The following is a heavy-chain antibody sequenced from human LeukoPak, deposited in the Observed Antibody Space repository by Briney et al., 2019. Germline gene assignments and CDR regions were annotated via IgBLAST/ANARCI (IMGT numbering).Heavy chain of an antibody. CDR3: ARWSLRRDGYNYAYDY. CDR2: MNPNSGNT. D-gene: IGHD5-12*01. Sequence: APVKVSCKASGYTFTSYDINWVRQATGQGLQWMGWMNPNSGNTGYAQKFQGRVTITRNTSISTAYMELSSLRSEETAVYYCARWSLRRDGYNYAYDYWGQGTLVTVSS. CDR1: GYTFTSYD. V-gene: IGHV1-8*01. J-gene: IGHJ4*02.